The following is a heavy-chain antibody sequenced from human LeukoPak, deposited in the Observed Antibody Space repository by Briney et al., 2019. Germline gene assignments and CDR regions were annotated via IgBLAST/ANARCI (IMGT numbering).Heavy chain of an antibody. V-gene: IGHV1-18*01. CDR1: GYTFTSYG. CDR2: ISAYNGNT. J-gene: IGHJ5*02. Sequence: GASVKVSCKASGYTFTSYGISWVRQAPGQGLEWMGWISAYNGNTNYAQKLQGRVTMTTDTSTSTAYMELRSLRSDDTAVYYCARIRQQLVLSSLYNWFDPWGQGTLVTVSS. CDR3: ARIRQQLVLSSLYNWFDP. D-gene: IGHD6-13*01.